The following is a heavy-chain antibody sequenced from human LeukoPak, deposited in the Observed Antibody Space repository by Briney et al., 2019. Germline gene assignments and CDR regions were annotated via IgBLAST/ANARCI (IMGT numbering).Heavy chain of an antibody. Sequence: KPSETLSLTCTVSGGSISSDSYYWAWIRQPPGKGLEWIASIYYSGSTYYNPSLKSRVTISVDTSRNQFSLKLSSVTAADTAVYYCASLAVAGLSEGYWGQGTLVIASS. CDR2: IYYSGST. CDR1: GGSISSDSYY. J-gene: IGHJ4*02. D-gene: IGHD6-19*01. V-gene: IGHV4-39*01. CDR3: ASLAVAGLSEGY.